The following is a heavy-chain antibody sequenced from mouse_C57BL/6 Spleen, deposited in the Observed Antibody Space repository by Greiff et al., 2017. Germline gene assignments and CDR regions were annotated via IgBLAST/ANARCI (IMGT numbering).Heavy chain of an antibody. CDR1: GYTFTSYW. D-gene: IGHD1-1*01. V-gene: IGHV1-64*01. CDR3: ARPSYYYGSSYNYAMDY. CDR2: IHPNSGST. Sequence: QVQLQQPGAELVKPGASVKLSCKASGYTFTSYWMHWVKQRPGQGLEWIGMIHPNSGSTNYNEKFKSKATLTVDKSSSTAYMQLSSLTSEDSAVYYWARPSYYYGSSYNYAMDYWGQGTSVTVSS. J-gene: IGHJ4*01.